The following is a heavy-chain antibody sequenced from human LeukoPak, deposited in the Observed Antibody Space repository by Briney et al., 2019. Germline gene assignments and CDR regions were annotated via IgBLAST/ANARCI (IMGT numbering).Heavy chain of an antibody. CDR3: ARLGVVPAAPGCSGYEF. CDR1: GFTFSSYS. J-gene: IGHJ4*02. V-gene: IGHV3-21*01. CDR2: ISSSSSYI. D-gene: IGHD5-12*01. Sequence: PGGSLRLSCAASGFTFSSYSMNWVRQAPGKGLEWVSSISSSSSYIYYADSVKGRFTISRDNAKNSLYLQMNSLRAEDTAVYYCARLGVVPAAPGCSGYEFWGQGTLVTVSS.